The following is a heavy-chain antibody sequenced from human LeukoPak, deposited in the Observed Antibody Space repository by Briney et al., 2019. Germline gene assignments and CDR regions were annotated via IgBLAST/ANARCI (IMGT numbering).Heavy chain of an antibody. CDR2: IYYSGST. CDR3: ARHADIVSPFDY. Sequence: PSETLSLTCTVSGGSAVSGGSVSATNYNWGWIRQPPGKGREGIGSIYYSGSTYYNPSLKSRVTISVDTSKKQFSLKLSSVTAADTAVYYCARHADIVSPFDYWGQGTLVTVSS. D-gene: IGHD5-12*01. V-gene: IGHV4-39*01. J-gene: IGHJ4*02. CDR1: GGSVSATNYN.